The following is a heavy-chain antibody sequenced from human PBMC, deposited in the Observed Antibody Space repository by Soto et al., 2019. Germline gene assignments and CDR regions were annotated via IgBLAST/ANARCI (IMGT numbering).Heavy chain of an antibody. Sequence: QLLQSGGGLVQPGGSLTLSCAASGFTFGTTDMSWVRQAPGEGLEWVSTIDGSGGITYYADSVKGRFTISRDNSRNTVYLQMNSLRGDDTALYYCVKNSGWFKTWGQGALVTVYS. V-gene: IGHV3-23*01. CDR2: IDGSGGIT. J-gene: IGHJ5*02. CDR3: VKNSGWFKT. D-gene: IGHD3-10*01. CDR1: GFTFGTTD.